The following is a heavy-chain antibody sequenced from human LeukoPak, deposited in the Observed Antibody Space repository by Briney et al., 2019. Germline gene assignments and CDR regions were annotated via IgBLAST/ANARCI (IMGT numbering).Heavy chain of an antibody. J-gene: IGHJ4*02. CDR2: IYYSGST. D-gene: IGHD6-19*01. CDR1: GGSISSYY. V-gene: IGHV4-59*01. CDR3: ARLVQAGTSFDY. Sequence: SETLSLTCTVSGGSISSYYWSWIRQPPGKGLEWIGYIYYSGSTNYNPSPKSRVTISVDTSKNQFSLKLSSVTAADTAVYYCARLVQAGTSFDYWGQGTLVTVSS.